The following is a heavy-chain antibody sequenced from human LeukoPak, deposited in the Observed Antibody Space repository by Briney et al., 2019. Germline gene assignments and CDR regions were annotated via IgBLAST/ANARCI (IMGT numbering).Heavy chain of an antibody. CDR1: GYTFTSYY. J-gene: IGHJ4*02. Sequence: GASVKVSCKASGYTFTSYYIHWVRQAPGQGLEWMGIINPRSGSTSYAQKFQGRVTMTRDTSTSTVYMELSSLRSEDTAVYYCARVTSSGCFDYWGQGTLVTVSS. V-gene: IGHV1-46*01. CDR2: INPRSGST. CDR3: ARVTSSGCFDY. D-gene: IGHD6-19*01.